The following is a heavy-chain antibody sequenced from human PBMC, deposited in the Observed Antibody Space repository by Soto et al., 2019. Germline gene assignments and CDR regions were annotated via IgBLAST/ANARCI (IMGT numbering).Heavy chain of an antibody. J-gene: IGHJ4*02. Sequence: GGSPRLSCAASRFTFSTYEMHWVRQAPGKGLEWVSCISSSGSSVYYADSVKGRFTISRDNSRNSLYLQMNSLRDEDTALYYCVRYCSSTLCNGVATRTFDYWGQGALVTVSS. CDR2: ISSSGSSV. D-gene: IGHD5-12*01. V-gene: IGHV3-48*03. CDR1: RFTFSTYE. CDR3: VRYCSSTLCNGVATRTFDY.